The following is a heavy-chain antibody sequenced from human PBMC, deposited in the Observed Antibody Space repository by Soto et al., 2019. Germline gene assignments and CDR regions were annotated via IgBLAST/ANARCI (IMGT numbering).Heavy chain of an antibody. CDR3: AKEGGMGYCSSTSCPNSY. V-gene: IGHV3-23*01. D-gene: IGHD2-2*01. J-gene: IGHJ4*02. CDR1: GFTFSSYA. CDR2: ISGSGGST. Sequence: PGGSLRLSCAASGFTFSSYAMSWVRQAPGKGLEWVSAISGSGGSTYYADSVKGRFTISRDNSKNTLYLQMNSLRAEDTAVYYCAKEGGMGYCSSTSCPNSYWGQGTLVTVSS.